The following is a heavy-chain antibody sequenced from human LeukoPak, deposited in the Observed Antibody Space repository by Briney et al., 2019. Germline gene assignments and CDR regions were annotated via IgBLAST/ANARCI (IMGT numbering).Heavy chain of an antibody. CDR3: ATDYYDSSGYFNFDY. CDR1: GGSFSGYY. Sequence: KPSETLSLTCAVDGGSFSGYYWSWIRQPPGKGLEWIGEINHSGSTNYNPSLKSRVTISVDTSKNQFSLKLSSVTAADTAVYYCATDYYDSSGYFNFDYWGQGTLVTVSS. V-gene: IGHV4-34*01. CDR2: INHSGST. J-gene: IGHJ4*02. D-gene: IGHD3-22*01.